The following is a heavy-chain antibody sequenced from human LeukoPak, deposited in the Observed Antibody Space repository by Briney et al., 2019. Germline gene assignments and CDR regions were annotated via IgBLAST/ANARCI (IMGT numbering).Heavy chain of an antibody. CDR1: GESINPYY. D-gene: IGHD2/OR15-2a*01. J-gene: IGHJ6*03. Sequence: SETLSLTCTVSGESINPYYWNWIRQSAGKGLEWIGHIYKSGTTNFNPSLTSQVTMSLDTSRNQFSLKLSSVTAADTALDFFARRFLDYMDVWGKGTTVTVSS. V-gene: IGHV4-4*07. CDR3: ARRFLDYMDV. CDR2: IYKSGTT.